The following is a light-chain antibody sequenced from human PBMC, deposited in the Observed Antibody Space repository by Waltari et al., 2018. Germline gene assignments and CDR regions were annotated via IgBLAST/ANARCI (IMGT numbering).Light chain of an antibody. Sequence: SYELTQPSSVSVSPGQTARITCSGDVLPTKSARWFQQKPGQAPVLVIYKDSERPSGIPERFSGSSSGTTVTLTIRGAQVEDEADYYCYSAADNNRVFGGGTKLTVL. J-gene: IGLJ3*02. CDR2: KDS. V-gene: IGLV3-27*01. CDR1: VLPTKS. CDR3: YSAADNNRV.